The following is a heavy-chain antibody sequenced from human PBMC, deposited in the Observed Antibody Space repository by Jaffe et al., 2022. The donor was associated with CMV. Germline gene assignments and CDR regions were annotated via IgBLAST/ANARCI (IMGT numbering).Heavy chain of an antibody. J-gene: IGHJ4*02. CDR1: GFTFSSYW. D-gene: IGHD2-15*01. CDR2: IKHDGSEK. CDR3: ATDWGGMERFDY. Sequence: EVQLVESGGGLVQPGGSLRLSCAASGFTFSSYWMSWVRQAPGKGLEWVANIKHDGSEKYYVDSVKGRFTISRDNAKSSLYLQMDSLTAEDTAVYYCATDWGGMERFDYWGQGTLVTVSS. V-gene: IGHV3-7*03.